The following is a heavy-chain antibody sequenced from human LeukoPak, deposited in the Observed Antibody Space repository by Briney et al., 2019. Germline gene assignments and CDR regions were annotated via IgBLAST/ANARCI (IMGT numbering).Heavy chain of an antibody. CDR1: GGSISSSSYY. V-gene: IGHV4-39*01. CDR2: IYYSGST. CDR3: ASPGSMVRGVTYFDY. D-gene: IGHD3-10*01. J-gene: IGHJ4*02. Sequence: PSETLSLTCTVSGGSISSSSYYWGWIRQPPGKGLEWIGSIYYSGSTYYNPSLKSRVTISVDTSKNQFSLKLSSVTAADTAVYYCASPGSMVRGVTYFDYWGQGTLVTVSS.